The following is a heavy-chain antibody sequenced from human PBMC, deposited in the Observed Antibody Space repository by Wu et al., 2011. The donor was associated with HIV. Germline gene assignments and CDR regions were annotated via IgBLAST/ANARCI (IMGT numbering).Heavy chain of an antibody. J-gene: IGHJ6*03. V-gene: IGHV1-69*14. Sequence: QVQLVQSGAEVKKPGSSVKVSCKASGDTFSTYGISWVRQAPGQGLEWMGGIIPFFDTAHCAQKFQGRVTITADKSTSTAYMEVSSLRSEDTAVYYCARGGGELYYYYYYMDVWGKGTTVTVSS. D-gene: IGHD1-7*01. CDR3: ARGGGELYYYYYYMDV. CDR2: IIPFFDTA. CDR1: GDTFSTYG.